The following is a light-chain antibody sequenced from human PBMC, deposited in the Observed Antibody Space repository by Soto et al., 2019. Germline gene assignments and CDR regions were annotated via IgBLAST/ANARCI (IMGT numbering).Light chain of an antibody. CDR1: SSNIGAGFD. CDR3: QSYDSSYIYV. J-gene: IGLJ1*01. Sequence: QSVLTQPPSVSGAPGQRVTISCTGSSSNIGAGFDVHWYQQLPGTAPKLLIYGNSNRPSGVPDRFSGSRSGTSASLAITGLKADDEADYYCQSYDSSYIYVFGTGTKVTVL. V-gene: IGLV1-40*01. CDR2: GNS.